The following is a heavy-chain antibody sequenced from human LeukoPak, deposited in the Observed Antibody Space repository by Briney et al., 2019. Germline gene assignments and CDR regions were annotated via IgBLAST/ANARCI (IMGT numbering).Heavy chain of an antibody. D-gene: IGHD3-10*01. CDR3: ARDLYGSGLDP. J-gene: IGHJ5*02. CDR1: GFTFSSYS. V-gene: IGHV3-21*04. CDR2: ISSSSSYI. Sequence: GGSLRLSCAASGFTFSSYSMNWVRQTPGKGLEWISSISSSSSYIFYADSVKGRFTISRDNSKNTLYLQMNSLRAEDTAVYYCARDLYGSGLDPWGQGTLVTVSS.